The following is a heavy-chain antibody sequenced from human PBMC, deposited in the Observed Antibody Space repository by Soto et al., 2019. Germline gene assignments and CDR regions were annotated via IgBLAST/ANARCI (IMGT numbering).Heavy chain of an antibody. CDR1: GGSINSYY. CDR3: AREGAVAGSFDY. V-gene: IGHV4-59*01. J-gene: IGHJ4*02. D-gene: IGHD6-19*01. Sequence: QVQLQESGPGLVKPSETLSLTRTVSGGSINSYYWSWIRQPPGKGLEWIGYIYYSGITDYNPSLKSRVTISVDTSKNQFSLKLTSVTAADTAVYYCAREGAVAGSFDYWGQGTLVTVSS. CDR2: IYYSGIT.